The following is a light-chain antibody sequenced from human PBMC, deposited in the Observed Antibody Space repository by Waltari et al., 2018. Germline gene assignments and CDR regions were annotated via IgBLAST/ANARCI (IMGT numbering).Light chain of an antibody. CDR1: QSISSY. J-gene: IGKJ3*01. V-gene: IGKV1-39*01. CDR3: QQSYSTPFT. Sequence: DIQMTQSPPSLSASVGDRVTTTCRASQSISSYLNWYQQKPGKAPKLLIYAASSLQSGVPSRFSGSGSGTDFTLTISSLQPEDFATYYCQQSYSTPFTFGPGTKVDIK. CDR2: AAS.